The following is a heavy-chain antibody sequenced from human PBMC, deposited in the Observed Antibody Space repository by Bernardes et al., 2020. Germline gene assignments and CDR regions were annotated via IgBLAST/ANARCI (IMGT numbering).Heavy chain of an antibody. CDR2: ISFDGGNQ. V-gene: IGHV3-30*04. D-gene: IGHD1-26*01. J-gene: IGHJ4*02. CDR3: ASPSGSYNRYYFDY. Sequence: GGSLRLSCAASGFTFSSSVMHWVRQAPGKGLEWVAVISFDGGNQYYADSVKGRFTISRDYSKNTLYLQINSLRAEDTAVYYCASPSGSYNRYYFDYWGQGTLVTVSS. CDR1: GFTFSSSV.